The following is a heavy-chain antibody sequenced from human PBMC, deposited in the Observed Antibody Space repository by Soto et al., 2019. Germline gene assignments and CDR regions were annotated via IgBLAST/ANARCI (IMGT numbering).Heavy chain of an antibody. CDR3: ARVAVVAPIDY. Sequence: SATLSRTGTVSGGSVSSGSYYWSWIRQPPGKGLEWIGYIYYSGSTNYNPSLKSRVTISVDTSKNQFSLKLSSVTAADTAVYYCARVAVVAPIDYWGQGTLVTVSS. V-gene: IGHV4-61*01. J-gene: IGHJ4*02. CDR1: GGSVSSGSYY. D-gene: IGHD2-21*01. CDR2: IYYSGST.